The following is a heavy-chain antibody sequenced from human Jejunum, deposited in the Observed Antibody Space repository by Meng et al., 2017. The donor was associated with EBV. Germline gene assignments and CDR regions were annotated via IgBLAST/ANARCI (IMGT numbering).Heavy chain of an antibody. CDR1: WSSLSTGGGG. J-gene: IGHJ5*02. CDR3: ARRVHIYGDWDVGWFDP. V-gene: IGHV2-5*02. CDR2: IYWDDDK. Sequence: QFSFKDVRASLVNPHKPLTLPCSFSWSSLSTGGGGVGWIRQPPGKALEWLGLIYWDDDKRYSSPLRSRLTITKDTSKNQVVLTMTNMDPVDTATYYCARRVHIYGDWDVGWFDPWGQGTLVTVSS. D-gene: IGHD4-17*01.